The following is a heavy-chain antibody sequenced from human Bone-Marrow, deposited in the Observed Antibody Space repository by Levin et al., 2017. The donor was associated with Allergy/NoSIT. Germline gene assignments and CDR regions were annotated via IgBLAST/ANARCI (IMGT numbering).Heavy chain of an antibody. CDR1: GFTFSSYE. D-gene: IGHD4-11*01. Sequence: GGSPRLSCAASGFTFSSYEMNWVRQAPGKGLEWVSYISSSGSTIYYADSVKGRFTISRDNAKNSLYLQMNSLRAEDTAVYYCARLQDYYYYMDVWGKGTTVTVSS. CDR3: ARLQDYYYYMDV. V-gene: IGHV3-48*03. CDR2: ISSSGSTI. J-gene: IGHJ6*03.